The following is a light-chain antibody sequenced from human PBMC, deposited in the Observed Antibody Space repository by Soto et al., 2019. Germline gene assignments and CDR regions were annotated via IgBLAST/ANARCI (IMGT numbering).Light chain of an antibody. V-gene: IGLV2-11*01. J-gene: IGLJ1*01. Sequence: QSALTQPRSVSGSPGQSVTISCTGTSSDVGGYNYVSWYQHHPGKAPKFMIYDVNKRPSGVPDRFSGSKSGDTASLTISGLQAEDEADYYCCSYAGSYTYVFGTGTRSP. CDR1: SSDVGGYNY. CDR3: CSYAGSYTYV. CDR2: DVN.